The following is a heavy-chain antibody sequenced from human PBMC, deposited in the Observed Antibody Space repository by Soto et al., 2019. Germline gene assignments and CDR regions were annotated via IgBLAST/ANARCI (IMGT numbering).Heavy chain of an antibody. CDR1: GGSVSGSTFY. Sequence: PSETLSLTCTVSGGSVSGSTFYWGWIRQSPGKGLEWIGSIYFSGNTYSNPSLKSRVTISVDTSKNQFSLRLSSVTAADTAMYYCSRHSVVVTAISTNLYCFDYWGQGTLVTVSS. J-gene: IGHJ4*02. CDR3: SRHSVVVTAISTNLYCFDY. CDR2: IYFSGNT. D-gene: IGHD2-21*02. V-gene: IGHV4-39*01.